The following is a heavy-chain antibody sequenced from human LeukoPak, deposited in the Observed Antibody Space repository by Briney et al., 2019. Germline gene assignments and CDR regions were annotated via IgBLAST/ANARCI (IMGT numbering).Heavy chain of an antibody. CDR1: GGSISSYS. Sequence: PSETLSLTCPVSGGSISSYSWSWIRQPAGKGLEWIGRIYTSGSTNYNPSLKSRVTMSVDTSKNKFSLKLSSVTAADTAVYYCARDQPHFWTGIYYYYMDVWGRGTTVTVSS. CDR2: IYTSGST. CDR3: ARDQPHFWTGIYYYYMDV. D-gene: IGHD3/OR15-3a*01. V-gene: IGHV4-4*07. J-gene: IGHJ6*03.